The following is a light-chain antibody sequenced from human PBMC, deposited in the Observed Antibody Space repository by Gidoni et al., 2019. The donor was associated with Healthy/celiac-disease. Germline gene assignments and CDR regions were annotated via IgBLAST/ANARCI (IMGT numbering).Light chain of an antibody. Sequence: DIEVTPSPSSLSASVGDRVTITCRASQSISSYLNWYQQKPGKAPKLLIYAASSLQSGVPSRFSGSGSGTDFTITISSLQPEDFATYYCQQSYSTLMTFGQGTKVEIK. CDR2: AAS. CDR1: QSISSY. CDR3: QQSYSTLMT. V-gene: IGKV1-39*01. J-gene: IGKJ1*01.